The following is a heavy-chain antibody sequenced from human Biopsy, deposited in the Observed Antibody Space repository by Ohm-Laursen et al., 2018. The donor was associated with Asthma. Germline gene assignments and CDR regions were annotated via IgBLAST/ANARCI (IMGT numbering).Heavy chain of an antibody. Sequence: SSVKVSCKASGGTFSSDAISWVRQAPGQGLEWMGGIMPIFGTPNYAQKFQHRLTITADDSTTTVYMELSSLKLEDTAVYFCARSYCGGDCYSPFDYWGQGSIVTVSS. J-gene: IGHJ4*02. D-gene: IGHD2-21*01. V-gene: IGHV1-69*01. CDR1: GGTFSSDA. CDR3: ARSYCGGDCYSPFDY. CDR2: IMPIFGTP.